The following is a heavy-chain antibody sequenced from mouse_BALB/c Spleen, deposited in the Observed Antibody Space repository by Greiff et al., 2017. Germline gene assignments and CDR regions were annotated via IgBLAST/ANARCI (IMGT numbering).Heavy chain of an antibody. CDR3: ARSRSSYWYFDV. CDR2: ISYSGST. CDR1: GYSITSDYA. J-gene: IGHJ1*01. V-gene: IGHV3-2*02. D-gene: IGHD1-1*01. Sequence: EVKLLESGPGLVKPSQSLSLTCTVTGYSITSDYAWNWIRQFPGNKLEWMGYISYSGSTSYNPSLKSRISITRDTSKNQFFLQLNSVTTEDTATYYCARSRSSYWYFDVWGAGTTVTVSS.